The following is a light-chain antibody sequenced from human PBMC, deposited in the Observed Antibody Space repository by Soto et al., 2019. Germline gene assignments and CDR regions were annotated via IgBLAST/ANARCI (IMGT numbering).Light chain of an antibody. Sequence: DIQMTQSPSTLSASVGDRVTITCRASQSTSTWLAWYQQRPGKTPKLLISEASKLESGVPSRFSGSGSGTDFPLTISSLQPDDFATYYCQQYSTYPYAFGQGNKVEIK. CDR2: EAS. V-gene: IGKV1-5*03. CDR3: QQYSTYPYA. CDR1: QSTSTW. J-gene: IGKJ1*01.